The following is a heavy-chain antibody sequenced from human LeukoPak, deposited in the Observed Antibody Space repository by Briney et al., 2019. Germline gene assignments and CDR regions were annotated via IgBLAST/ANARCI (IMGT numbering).Heavy chain of an antibody. CDR2: IDWDDDK. D-gene: IGHD2-15*01. Sequence: SGPTLVNPTQTLTLTCTFSGFSLSTSGMCVNWIRQPPGKALEWLARIDWDDDKYYSTSLKTRLTISKDTSKNQVVLTMTNMDPVDTATYYCARSPSALDCSGGICYSIFGHWGQGTRVTVSS. J-gene: IGHJ4*02. V-gene: IGHV2-70*11. CDR1: GFSLSTSGMC. CDR3: ARSPSALDCSGGICYSIFGH.